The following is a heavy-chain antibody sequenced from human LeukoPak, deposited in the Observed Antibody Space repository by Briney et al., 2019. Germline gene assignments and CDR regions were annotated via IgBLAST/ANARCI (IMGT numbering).Heavy chain of an antibody. Sequence: SVKVSCKASGGTFISYAISWVRQAPGQGLEWMGGIIPIFGTANYAQKFQGRVTITADESTSTAYMELSSLRSEDTAVYHCARRFGELPFGYWGQGTLVTVSS. V-gene: IGHV1-69*13. J-gene: IGHJ4*02. CDR3: ARRFGELPFGY. D-gene: IGHD3-10*01. CDR1: GGTFISYA. CDR2: IIPIFGTA.